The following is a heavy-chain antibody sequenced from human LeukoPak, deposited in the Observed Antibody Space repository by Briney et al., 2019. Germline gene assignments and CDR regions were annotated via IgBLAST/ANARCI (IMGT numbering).Heavy chain of an antibody. V-gene: IGHV3-21*01. CDR1: GFPSAAFT. J-gene: IGHJ4*02. Sequence: GGSLRLSCPGSGFPSAAFTVHWVRQAPGKVLEWVSSISSGDGGYIYYADSVRGRFTISRDNAEDSVYLQMKSLRAEDTAVYYCARGNAPLPFDYWGQGTPVTVSS. CDR2: ISSGDGGYI. CDR3: ARGNAPLPFDY. D-gene: IGHD2-2*01.